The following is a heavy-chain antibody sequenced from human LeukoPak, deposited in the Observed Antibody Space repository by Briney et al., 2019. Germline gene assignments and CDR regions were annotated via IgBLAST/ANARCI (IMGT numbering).Heavy chain of an antibody. J-gene: IGHJ4*02. CDR1: GFIFSNYW. CDR2: INSDGSTT. Sequence: PGGSLRLSCAASGFIFSNYWMHWVRQAPGKGLVWVSRINSDGSTTTYADSVKGRFTISRDNAKNTLYLQMNSLRAEDTAVYYCAGGAGSSWSGLIDYWGQGTLVTVSS. V-gene: IGHV3-74*01. CDR3: AGGAGSSWSGLIDY. D-gene: IGHD6-13*01.